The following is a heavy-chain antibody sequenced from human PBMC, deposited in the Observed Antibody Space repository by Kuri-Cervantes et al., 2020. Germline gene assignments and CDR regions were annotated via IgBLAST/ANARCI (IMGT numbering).Heavy chain of an antibody. V-gene: IGHV3-74*01. D-gene: IGHD6-19*01. J-gene: IGHJ3*02. CDR1: GFTFSSYE. CDR3: ARAIAVAGAFDI. Sequence: GESLKISCAASGFTFSSYEMNWVRQAPGKGLVWVSRINSDGSSTSYADSVKGRFTISRDNAKNTLYLQMNSLRAEDTAVYYCARAIAVAGAFDIWGQGTMVTVSS. CDR2: INSDGSST.